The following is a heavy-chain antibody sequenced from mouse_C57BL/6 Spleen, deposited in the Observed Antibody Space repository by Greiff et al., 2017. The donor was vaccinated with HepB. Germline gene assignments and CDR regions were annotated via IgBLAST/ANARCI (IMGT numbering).Heavy chain of an antibody. CDR3: ASYYYDAMDY. CDR2: IWSGGST. CDR1: GFSLTSYG. D-gene: IGHD1-1*01. J-gene: IGHJ4*01. V-gene: IGHV2-2*01. Sequence: VQLQQSGPGLVQPSQSLSITCTVSGFSLTSYGVHWVRQSPGKGLEWLGAIWSGGSTDYNAAFIYRLSISKDNSKSQVFFKMNSQQADDTAIYYCASYYYDAMDYWGQGTSVTVSS.